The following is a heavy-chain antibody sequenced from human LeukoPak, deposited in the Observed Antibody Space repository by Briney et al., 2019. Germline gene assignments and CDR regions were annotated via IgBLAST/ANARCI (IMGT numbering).Heavy chain of an antibody. J-gene: IGHJ6*02. D-gene: IGHD4-17*01. Sequence: XGSLRLSCAASGFTFSDYYMSWIRQAPGKGLEWVSYISSSGSTIYYADSVKGRFTISRDNAKNSLYLQMNSLRAEDTAVYYCARDDDLGEPMDVWGQGTTVTVSS. V-gene: IGHV3-11*01. CDR1: GFTFSDYY. CDR3: ARDDDLGEPMDV. CDR2: ISSSGSTI.